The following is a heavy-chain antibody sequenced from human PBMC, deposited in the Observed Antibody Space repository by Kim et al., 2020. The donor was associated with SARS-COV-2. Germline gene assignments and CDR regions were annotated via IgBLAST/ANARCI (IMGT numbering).Heavy chain of an antibody. V-gene: IGHV5-51*01. CDR2: IHPADSDI. Sequence: GESLKISCKTSGYSFINYWLAWVRQMPGKGLEWMGIIHPADSDIRYSPSFQGRVTISADESITTAYLQWSSLKAPDTAMYYCARVGYCSAYGCYFPESDQWGQGTLVTVSS. CDR1: GYSFINYW. J-gene: IGHJ4*02. CDR3: ARVGYCSAYGCYFPESDQ. D-gene: IGHD2-15*01.